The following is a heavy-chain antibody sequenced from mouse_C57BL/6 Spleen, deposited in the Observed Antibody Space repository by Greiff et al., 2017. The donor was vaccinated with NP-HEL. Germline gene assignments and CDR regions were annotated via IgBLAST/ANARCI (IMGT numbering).Heavy chain of an antibody. Sequence: EVQLQQSGPELVKPGASVKISCKASGYSFTGYYMNWVKQSPEKSLEWIGEINPSTGGTTYNQKFKAKATLTVDKSSSTAYMHLKSLTSEDSAVYYCARDFDYWGKGTTLTVAS. V-gene: IGHV1-42*01. CDR2: INPSTGGT. J-gene: IGHJ2*01. CDR1: GYSFTGYY. CDR3: ARDFDY.